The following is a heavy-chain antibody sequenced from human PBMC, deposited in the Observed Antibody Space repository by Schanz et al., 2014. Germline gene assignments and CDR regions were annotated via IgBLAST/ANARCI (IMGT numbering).Heavy chain of an antibody. D-gene: IGHD2-15*01. CDR1: GFTVSSNH. J-gene: IGHJ6*02. Sequence: VQLVESGGGVVQFGRSLRLSCAVSGFTVSSNHMSWVRQAPGKGLEWVSSISHSGGSKYYADSVKGRFTISRDNSENTLYLQMNSLSADDTAVFYCAKGMGYCSGGTCYDYYYYGLDVWGQGTTVTVSS. CDR2: ISHSGGSK. CDR3: AKGMGYCSGGTCYDYYYYGLDV. V-gene: IGHV3-23*04.